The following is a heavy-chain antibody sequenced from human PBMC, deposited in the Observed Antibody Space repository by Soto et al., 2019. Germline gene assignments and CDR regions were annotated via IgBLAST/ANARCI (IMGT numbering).Heavy chain of an antibody. CDR3: ARRQDLEWVLSSVYFDY. J-gene: IGHJ4*02. Sequence: GGSLRLSCAASGFTFSSYAMHWVRQAPGKGLEWVAVISYDGSNKYYADSVKGRFTISRDNSKNTLYLQMNSLRAEDTAGYYCARRQDLEWVLSSVYFDYWGQGTLVTVSS. V-gene: IGHV3-30-3*01. CDR1: GFTFSSYA. D-gene: IGHD3-3*01. CDR2: ISYDGSNK.